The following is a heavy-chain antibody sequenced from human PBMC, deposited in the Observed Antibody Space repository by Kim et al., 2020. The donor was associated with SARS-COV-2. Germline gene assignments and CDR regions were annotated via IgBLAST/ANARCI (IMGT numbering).Heavy chain of an antibody. CDR2: ITGSGDTT. Sequence: GGSLRLSCAASGFTFSNYAMSWVRQAPGKGLEWVSAITGSGDTTYYGDSVKGRFTISRDNSKNTLYLQLNSLRAEDTAVYYCASINYCSDTTCDRGYWGQGTLVTVSS. D-gene: IGHD2-2*01. CDR1: GFTFSNYA. CDR3: ASINYCSDTTCDRGY. J-gene: IGHJ4*02. V-gene: IGHV3-23*01.